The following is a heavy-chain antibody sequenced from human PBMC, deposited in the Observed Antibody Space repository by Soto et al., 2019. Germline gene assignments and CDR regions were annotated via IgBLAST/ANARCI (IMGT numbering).Heavy chain of an antibody. D-gene: IGHD6-13*01. CDR2: IVVGSGNT. CDR1: GFTFTSSA. V-gene: IGHV1-58*01. Sequence: AASVKVSCKASGFTFTSSAVQWVRQARGQRLEWIGWIVVGSGNTNYAQKFQERVTITRDMSTSTAYMELSSLRSEDTAVYYCAADGSSTWHYYYYGMDVWGQGNTVTVSS. CDR3: AADGSSTWHYYYYGMDV. J-gene: IGHJ6*02.